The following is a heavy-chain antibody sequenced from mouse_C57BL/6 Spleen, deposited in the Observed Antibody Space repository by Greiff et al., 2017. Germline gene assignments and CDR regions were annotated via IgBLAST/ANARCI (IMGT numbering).Heavy chain of an antibody. Sequence: QVQLKESGAELARPGASVKLSCKASGYTFTSYGISWVKQRTGQGLEWIGEIYPRSGNTYYNEKFKGKATLTADKSSSTAYMELRSLTSEDSAVYFCARLFWDGDAMDYWGQGTSVTVSS. D-gene: IGHD4-1*01. CDR2: IYPRSGNT. V-gene: IGHV1-81*01. J-gene: IGHJ4*01. CDR1: GYTFTSYG. CDR3: ARLFWDGDAMDY.